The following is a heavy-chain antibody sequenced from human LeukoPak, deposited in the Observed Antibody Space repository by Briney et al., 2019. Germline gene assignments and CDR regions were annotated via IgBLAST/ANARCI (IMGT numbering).Heavy chain of an antibody. CDR3: ASLGGRWLQLFMDAFDI. Sequence: GGSLRLSCAASGFTFSSYAMSWVRQAPGKGLEWVSAISGSGGSTYYADSVKGRFTISRDNSKNTLYLQMNSLRAEDTAVYYCASLGGRWLQLFMDAFDIWGQGTMVTVSS. D-gene: IGHD5-24*01. CDR2: ISGSGGST. CDR1: GFTFSSYA. J-gene: IGHJ3*02. V-gene: IGHV3-23*01.